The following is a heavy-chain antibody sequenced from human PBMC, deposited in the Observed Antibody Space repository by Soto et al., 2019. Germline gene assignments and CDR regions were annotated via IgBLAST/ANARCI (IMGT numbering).Heavy chain of an antibody. V-gene: IGHV3-48*03. D-gene: IGHD1-26*01. CDR3: ARVGRIVGASTSDY. Sequence: GGSLRLSCAASGFTFSSYEMNWFRQAPGKGLEWVSYISSSGSTIYYADSVKGRFTISRDNAKNSLYLQMNSLRAEDTAVYYCARVGRIVGASTSDYWGQGTLVTVSS. CDR2: ISSSGSTI. J-gene: IGHJ4*02. CDR1: GFTFSSYE.